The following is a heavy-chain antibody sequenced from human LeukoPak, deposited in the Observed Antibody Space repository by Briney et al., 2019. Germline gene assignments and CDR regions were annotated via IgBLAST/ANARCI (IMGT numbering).Heavy chain of an antibody. CDR3: ARAGDTLGVDY. D-gene: IGHD5-18*01. Sequence: SETLSLTCTVSGGSISSYYWSWIRQPPGKGLEWIGCMFYTGNTNYNPSLKSRVTISVDTSKNQFSLKLSSVTAADTAVYYCARAGDTLGVDYWGQGTLVTVSS. J-gene: IGHJ4*02. CDR1: GGSISSYY. V-gene: IGHV4-59*01. CDR2: MFYTGNT.